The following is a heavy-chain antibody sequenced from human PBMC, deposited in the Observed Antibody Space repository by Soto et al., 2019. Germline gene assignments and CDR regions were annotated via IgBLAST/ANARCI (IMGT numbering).Heavy chain of an antibody. CDR2: IIPMFDTP. CDR3: ARSGGLDRDFNY. D-gene: IGHD2-15*01. J-gene: IGHJ4*02. Sequence: QVQLVQSGAEVKKPGSSVKVSCKASGGTFSSDSFSWVRQAPGQGLEWMGGIIPMFDTPIYAQKFQDRVTSTAYESTSTAYMQLSSLRSGDTAVYYCARSGGLDRDFNYWGQGSLVTVSS. CDR1: GGTFSSDS. V-gene: IGHV1-69*12.